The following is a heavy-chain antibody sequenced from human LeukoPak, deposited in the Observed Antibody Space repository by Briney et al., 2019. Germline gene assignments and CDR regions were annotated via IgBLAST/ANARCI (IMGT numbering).Heavy chain of an antibody. Sequence: GESLKISCKGSGYSFTRYWIGWVRQMPGKGLEWMGIIYPGDSDTRYSPSFQGQVTISADKSISTAYLQWSSLKASDTAMYYCARQVACSGGSCYHSYADYWGQGTLVTVSS. CDR3: ARQVACSGGSCYHSYADY. V-gene: IGHV5-51*01. CDR2: IYPGDSDT. CDR1: GYSFTRYW. J-gene: IGHJ4*02. D-gene: IGHD2-15*01.